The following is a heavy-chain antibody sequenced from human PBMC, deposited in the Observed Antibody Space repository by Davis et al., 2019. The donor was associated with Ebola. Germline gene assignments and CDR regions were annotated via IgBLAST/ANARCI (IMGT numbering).Heavy chain of an antibody. CDR3: ARAPYYYDVSGFYVDY. CDR2: IYSGDSDT. J-gene: IGHJ4*02. Sequence: GESLKISCKGSGYPFANYWIAWVRQMPGKGLKWMGIIYSGDSDTRYSPSFLGQVIFSADKSISTAYLQWSSLKASDTATYYCARAPYYYDVSGFYVDYWGRGTLVTVSS. V-gene: IGHV5-51*01. CDR1: GYPFANYW. D-gene: IGHD3-22*01.